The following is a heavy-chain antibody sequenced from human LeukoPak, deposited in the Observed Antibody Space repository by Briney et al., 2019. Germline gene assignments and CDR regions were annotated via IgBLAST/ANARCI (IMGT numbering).Heavy chain of an antibody. D-gene: IGHD1-26*01. CDR2: IGISAGTI. CDR3: ARDRVGGTYSYAADQ. V-gene: IGHV3-11*04. Sequence: GSLRPSFSTSGFTFSEYYMYWIRQAPGKGLERVAYIGISAGTIYYTDSVKGRSTVSRDNTKNSLYLQMNSLRAEDTAIYYCARDRVGGTYSYAADQWGQGTVVTVSS. J-gene: IGHJ4*02. CDR1: GFTFSEYY.